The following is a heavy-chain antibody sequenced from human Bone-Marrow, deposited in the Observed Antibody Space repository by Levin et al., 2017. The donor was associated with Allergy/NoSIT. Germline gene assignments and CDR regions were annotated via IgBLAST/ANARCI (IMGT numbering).Heavy chain of an antibody. V-gene: IGHV3-23*01. CDR2: ISGSGGNT. Sequence: LSLTCAASGFTFTTSAMTWVRQAPGKGLEWVSAISGSGGNTYYADSVKGRFTISRDNSENTLSLKMDSLRAEDTAVYYCAKVTSFYGSGSYFNVNNWLDPWGQGTLVTVSS. D-gene: IGHD3-10*01. J-gene: IGHJ5*02. CDR3: AKVTSFYGSGSYFNVNNWLDP. CDR1: GFTFTTSA.